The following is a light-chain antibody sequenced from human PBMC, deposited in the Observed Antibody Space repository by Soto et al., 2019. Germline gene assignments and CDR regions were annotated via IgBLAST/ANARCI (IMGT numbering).Light chain of an antibody. J-gene: IGLJ2*01. CDR2: GNS. CDR3: QSYDSSLSGSRV. CDR1: SSNIGAGFD. V-gene: IGLV1-40*01. Sequence: QLVLTQPPSVSGAPGQRVTISCTGSSSNIGAGFDVHWYHQIAGTAPKLLIYGNSNRPSGVPDRFSGSKSGTSASLAITGLQAEDEADYYCQSYDSSLSGSRVFGGGTKLTVL.